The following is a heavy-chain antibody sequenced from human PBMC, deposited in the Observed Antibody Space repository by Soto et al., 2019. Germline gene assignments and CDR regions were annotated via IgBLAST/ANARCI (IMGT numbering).Heavy chain of an antibody. Sequence: ASVKVSCKASGHTFTSYYMHCVRQAPGQGLEWMGIINPSGGSTGYAQKFQGRVTMTRDTSTSTVYMELSSLRSEDTAVYYCAREDSYASYGMDVWGQGTTVTVSS. J-gene: IGHJ6*02. CDR1: GHTFTSYY. D-gene: IGHD2-21*01. CDR3: AREDSYASYGMDV. V-gene: IGHV1-46*01. CDR2: INPSGGST.